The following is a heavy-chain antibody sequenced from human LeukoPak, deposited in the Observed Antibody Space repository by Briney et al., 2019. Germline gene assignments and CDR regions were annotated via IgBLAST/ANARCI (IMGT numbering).Heavy chain of an antibody. V-gene: IGHV1-58*01. J-gene: IGHJ6*04. CDR3: AAESSRYYGSGSYCRYYYYGMDV. D-gene: IGHD3-10*01. CDR1: GFTFTSSA. CDR2: IVVGSGNT. Sequence: TSVKVSCKASGFTFTSSAVQWVRQARGQRLEWIGWIVVGSGNTNYAQKFQERVTITRDMSTSTAYMELSSLRSEDTAVYYCAAESSRYYGSGSYCRYYYYGMDVWGKGTTVTVSS.